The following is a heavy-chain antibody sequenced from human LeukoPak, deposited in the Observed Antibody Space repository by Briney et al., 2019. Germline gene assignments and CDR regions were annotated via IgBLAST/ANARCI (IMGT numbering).Heavy chain of an antibody. V-gene: IGHV4-34*01. Sequence: LRLSCAASAFIVSSNYMSWVRQAPGKGLEWIGEINHSGSTNYNPSLKSRVTISVDTSKNQFSLKLSSVTAADTAVYYCARQGSTSEWGWGQGTMVTVSS. CDR2: INHSGST. J-gene: IGHJ3*01. CDR3: ARQGSTSEWG. CDR1: AFIVSSNY. D-gene: IGHD2-2*01.